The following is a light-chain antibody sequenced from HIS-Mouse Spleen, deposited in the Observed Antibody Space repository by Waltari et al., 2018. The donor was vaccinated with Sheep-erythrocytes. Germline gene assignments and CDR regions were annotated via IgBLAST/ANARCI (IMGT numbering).Light chain of an antibody. J-gene: IGLJ3*02. V-gene: IGLV2-23*01. Sequence: QSALTQPASVSGSPGQSITISCTGTSSDVGSYNLVSWYQQHPGKAPNLMIYECSKRPSGVANRFSGSKSGNTASLTISGRQAEDEADYYCCSYAGSSTPWVFGGGTKLTVL. CDR1: SSDVGSYNL. CDR3: CSYAGSSTPWV. CDR2: ECS.